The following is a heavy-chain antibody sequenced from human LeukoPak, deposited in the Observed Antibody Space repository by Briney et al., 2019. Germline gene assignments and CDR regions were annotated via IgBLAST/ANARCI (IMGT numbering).Heavy chain of an antibody. CDR2: IYNSGSA. V-gene: IGHV4-31*03. Sequence: SETLSLTCTVSGGSMSSGGDYWTWIRQHPGKGLEWIGYIYNSGSAYYNPSLESRVTISVDTSKNQFSLKLSSVTAADTAVYYCARGSQGLGDRGQGTLVTVSS. CDR3: ARGSQGLGD. D-gene: IGHD3-16*01. CDR1: GGSMSSGGDY. J-gene: IGHJ4*02.